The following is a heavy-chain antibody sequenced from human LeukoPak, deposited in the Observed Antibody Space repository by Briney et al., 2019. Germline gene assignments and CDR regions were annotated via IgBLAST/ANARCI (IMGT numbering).Heavy chain of an antibody. CDR2: IYYSGNT. Sequence: SETLSLTCTVSGGSISSDGYYWSWIRQHPGKGLEWIGYIYYSGNTYYNPSLKSRVTISVDTSKNQFSLKLSSVTAADTAVYYCARGHCSSTSCYSYWFDPWGQGTLVTVSS. J-gene: IGHJ5*02. D-gene: IGHD2-2*01. CDR3: ARGHCSSTSCYSYWFDP. V-gene: IGHV4-31*03. CDR1: GGSISSDGYY.